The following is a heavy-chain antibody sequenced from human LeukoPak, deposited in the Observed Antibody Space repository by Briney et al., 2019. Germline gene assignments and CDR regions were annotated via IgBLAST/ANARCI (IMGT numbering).Heavy chain of an antibody. D-gene: IGHD4-23*01. CDR3: ARSSDGATSYYYFHY. Sequence: GASVKVSCKSSGYTFTSYHIHWVRQAPGQGLEWMGIINPSGGSTSYAQKFQDRITMTRNTSTSTVYMELSSLTSEDTAVYSCARSSDGATSYYYFHYWGQGTLVTVSS. J-gene: IGHJ4*02. CDR2: INPSGGST. V-gene: IGHV1-46*01. CDR1: GYTFTSYH.